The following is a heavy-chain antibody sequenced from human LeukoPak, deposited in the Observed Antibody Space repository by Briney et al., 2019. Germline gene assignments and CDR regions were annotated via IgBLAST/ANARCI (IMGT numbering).Heavy chain of an antibody. V-gene: IGHV3-21*01. Sequence: GGSLRLSCAASGFTFSSYSMNWVRQAPGRGLEWVSSISSSSSYIYYADSVKGRFTISRDNAKNSLYLQMNSLRAEDTAVYYCARSEGDYFDYWGQGTLVTVSS. CDR1: GFTFSSYS. CDR3: ARSEGDYFDY. CDR2: ISSSSSYI. J-gene: IGHJ4*02.